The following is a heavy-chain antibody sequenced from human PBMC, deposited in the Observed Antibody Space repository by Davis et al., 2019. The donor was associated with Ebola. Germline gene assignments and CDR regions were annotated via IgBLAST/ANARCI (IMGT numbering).Heavy chain of an antibody. CDR1: GGSFSGYY. CDR2: INHSGST. Sequence: SETLSLTCAVYGGSFSGYYWSWIRQPPGKGLEWNGEINHSGSTNYNPSLKSRVTISVDTSKNQFSLKLSSVTAADTAVYYCARVIGNYGGWFDPWGQGTLVTVSS. CDR3: ARVIGNYGGWFDP. V-gene: IGHV4-34*01. J-gene: IGHJ5*02. D-gene: IGHD4-11*01.